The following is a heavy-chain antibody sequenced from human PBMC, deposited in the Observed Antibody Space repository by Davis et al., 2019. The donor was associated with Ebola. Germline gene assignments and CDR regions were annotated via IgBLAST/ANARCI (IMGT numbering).Heavy chain of an antibody. Sequence: SVKVSCKASGGTFSSYAISWVRQAPGQGLEWMGGIIPIFGTANYAQKFQGRVTITADESTSTTYMELSSLRSEDTAVYYCARAISSGWYERSFDYWGQGTLVTVSS. CDR2: IIPIFGTA. CDR3: ARAISSGWYERSFDY. J-gene: IGHJ4*02. D-gene: IGHD6-19*01. V-gene: IGHV1-69*13. CDR1: GGTFSSYA.